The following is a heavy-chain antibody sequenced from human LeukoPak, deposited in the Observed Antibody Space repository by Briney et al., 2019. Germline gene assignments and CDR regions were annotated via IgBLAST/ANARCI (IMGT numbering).Heavy chain of an antibody. D-gene: IGHD5-12*01. Sequence: GGSLRLSCAASGFTFSSYGMHWVRQAPGKGLEWVAVIWYDGSNKYYADSVKGRFTTSRDNSKNTLYLQMSSLRADDTAVYYCARAWLRFDWFDPWGQGTLVTVSS. CDR2: IWYDGSNK. CDR3: ARAWLRFDWFDP. J-gene: IGHJ5*02. V-gene: IGHV3-33*01. CDR1: GFTFSSYG.